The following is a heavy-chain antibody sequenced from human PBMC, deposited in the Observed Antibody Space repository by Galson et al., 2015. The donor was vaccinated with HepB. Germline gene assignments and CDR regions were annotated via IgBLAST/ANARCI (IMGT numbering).Heavy chain of an antibody. CDR3: VKVRSSSLDY. CDR1: GFTFSSYG. CDR2: ISYDGSNK. Sequence: SLRLSCAASGFTFSSYGMHWVRQAPGKGLEWVAVISYDGSNKYYADSVKGRFTISRDNSKNTLYLQMNSLRAEDTAVYYCVKVRSSSLDYWGQGTLVTVSS. D-gene: IGHD6-13*01. J-gene: IGHJ4*02. V-gene: IGHV3-30*18.